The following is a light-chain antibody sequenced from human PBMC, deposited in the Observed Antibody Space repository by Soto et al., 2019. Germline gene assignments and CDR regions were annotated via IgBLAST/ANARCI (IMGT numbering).Light chain of an antibody. J-gene: IGKJ1*01. CDR3: QQYHNSVWT. CDR2: VVS. Sequence: EIVLTQSPGTLSLSPGERATLSCRASQSVSSTSLEWYQQKPGQAPRLLMYVVSSRATGIPDRFSGSGSGTDFTLTINRLEPEDFAVYFCQQYHNSVWTFGQGTRVEIK. CDR1: QSVSSTS. V-gene: IGKV3-20*01.